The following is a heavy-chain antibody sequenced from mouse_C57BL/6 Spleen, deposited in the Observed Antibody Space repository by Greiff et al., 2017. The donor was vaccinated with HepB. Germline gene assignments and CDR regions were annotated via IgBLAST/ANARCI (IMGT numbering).Heavy chain of an antibody. CDR1: GYAFSSYW. D-gene: IGHD3-2*02. CDR3: ESQGGDVDWYFDV. V-gene: IGHV1-80*01. J-gene: IGHJ1*03. CDR2: IYPGDGDT. Sequence: QVQLKESGAELVKPGASVKISCKASGYAFSSYWMNWVKQRPGKGLEWIGQIYPGDGDTNYNGKFKGKATLTADKSSSTAYMQLSSLTSEDSAVYFWESQGGDVDWYFDVWGTGTTVTVSS.